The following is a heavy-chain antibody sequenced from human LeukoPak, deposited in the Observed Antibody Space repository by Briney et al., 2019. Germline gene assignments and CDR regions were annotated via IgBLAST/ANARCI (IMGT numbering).Heavy chain of an antibody. CDR3: ARTAGWGFGFDY. CDR1: GGSISSGGYY. J-gene: IGHJ4*02. D-gene: IGHD3-16*01. CDR2: IYNSGTT. Sequence: SQTLSLTCTVSGGSISSGGYYWTWIRQYPGKGLEWIGYIYNSGTTYYNPSLQSRVTISGDTSKNQFSLKLSSVTAADTAVYYCARTAGWGFGFDYWGQGTLATVSS. V-gene: IGHV4-31*03.